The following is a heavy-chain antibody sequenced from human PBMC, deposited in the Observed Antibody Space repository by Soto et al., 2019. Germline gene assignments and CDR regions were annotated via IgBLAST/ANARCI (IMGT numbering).Heavy chain of an antibody. CDR1: GYSIDSYD. CDR2: MNPKSGNT. CDR3: ARGLVDSGGNCFDS. V-gene: IGHV1-8*01. Sequence: QVQLVQSGAELKKPGASVKVSCKASGYSIDSYDMNWVRQATGQGLEWMGWMNPKSGNTGFAEKFQGRGKMTWNTSTGTVYLEISSLRPEDTAVYYCARGLVDSGGNCFDSWGQGTHVTVSS. J-gene: IGHJ4*02. D-gene: IGHD4-17*01.